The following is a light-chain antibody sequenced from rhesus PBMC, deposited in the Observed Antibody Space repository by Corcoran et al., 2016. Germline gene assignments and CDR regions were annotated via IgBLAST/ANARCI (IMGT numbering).Light chain of an antibody. J-gene: IGKJ4*01. CDR1: QGISKY. CDR3: PQHTSYPLT. Sequence: DIQMTQSPSSLSASVGDTVTITCQASQGISKYLTWYQQKPGKAPKLLIYDASTLQSGVPSRFSGSASWTEFTLTIGSLQPGDFATYYCPQHTSYPLTFGGGTKVEIK. CDR2: DAS. V-gene: IGKV1-25*01.